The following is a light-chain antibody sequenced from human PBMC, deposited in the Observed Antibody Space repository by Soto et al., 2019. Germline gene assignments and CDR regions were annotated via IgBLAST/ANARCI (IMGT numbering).Light chain of an antibody. CDR3: QAWDSSTFDV. CDR1: KLGDKY. J-gene: IGLJ1*01. CDR2: QDN. Sequence: SYELTQPPSVSVSPGQTASITCSGDKLGDKYACWYQQKPGQSPVLVIYQDNKRPSGIPERFSGSNSGNTATLTISGTQAMDEADYYCQAWDSSTFDVFGTGTKLTVL. V-gene: IGLV3-1*01.